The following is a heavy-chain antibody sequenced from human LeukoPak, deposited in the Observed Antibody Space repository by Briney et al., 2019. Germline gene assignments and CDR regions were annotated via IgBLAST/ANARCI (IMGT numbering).Heavy chain of an antibody. Sequence: SETLSLTCTVSGGSISSYYGRWIRQRPGEGRGGIGYIYYRERPTSNPSLKRRVTIPVDTSKNQFSLKLASLTAADTAVYYCARRGGSPLGAFDIWAQGTMVTVSS. CDR3: ARRGGSPLGAFDI. J-gene: IGHJ3*02. CDR2: IYYRERP. CDR1: GGSISSYY. V-gene: IGHV4-59*01. D-gene: IGHD1-26*01.